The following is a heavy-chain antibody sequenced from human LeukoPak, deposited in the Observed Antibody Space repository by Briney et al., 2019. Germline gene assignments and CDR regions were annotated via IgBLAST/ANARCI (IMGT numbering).Heavy chain of an antibody. CDR2: ISGSGGST. CDR1: GFTFSSYA. V-gene: IGHV3-23*01. D-gene: IGHD6-13*01. J-gene: IGHJ3*02. Sequence: GGSLRLSCAASGFTFSSYAMSWVRQAPGKGLEWVSAISGSGGSTYYADSVKGRFTISRDNSKNTLYLQMNSLRAEDTAVYYCAKDNKGIAAAGSDAFDIWGQGTMVTVSS. CDR3: AKDNKGIAAAGSDAFDI.